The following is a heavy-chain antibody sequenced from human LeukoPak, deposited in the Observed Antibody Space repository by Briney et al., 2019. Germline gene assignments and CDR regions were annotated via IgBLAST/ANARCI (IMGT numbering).Heavy chain of an antibody. CDR2: IIPILGIV. D-gene: IGHD3-22*01. Sequence: ASVKVSCKASGGTFSSYASSWVRQAPGQGLEWMGRIIPILGIVNYAQKFQGRVTITADKSTSTAYMELSSLRSEDTAVYYCAIRAHVVSTGSFDIWGQGTMVTVSS. V-gene: IGHV1-69*04. CDR1: GGTFSSYA. J-gene: IGHJ3*02. CDR3: AIRAHVVSTGSFDI.